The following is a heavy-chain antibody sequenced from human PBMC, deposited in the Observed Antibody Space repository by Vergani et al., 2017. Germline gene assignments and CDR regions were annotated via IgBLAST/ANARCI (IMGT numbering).Heavy chain of an antibody. V-gene: IGHV4-31*03. CDR2: IYYSGST. CDR3: AKGLLGGWNCYYYGMDV. D-gene: IGHD2-15*01. Sequence: QVQLQESGPGLVKPSQTLSLTCTVPGGPISSGGYYRSWIRQHPGKGLEWNGYIYYSGSTYYNPSLKSRVTISVDTSKNQFSLKLSSVTAADTAVYYCAKGLLGGWNCYYYGMDVWGQGTTVTVSS. J-gene: IGHJ6*02. CDR1: GGPISSGGYY.